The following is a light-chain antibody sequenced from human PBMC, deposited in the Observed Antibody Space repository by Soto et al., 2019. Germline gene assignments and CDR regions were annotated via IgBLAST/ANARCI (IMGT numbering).Light chain of an antibody. V-gene: IGLV2-18*02. CDR1: SSDVGSYNR. J-gene: IGLJ1*01. CDR3: NSYTGSSTYV. Sequence: QSALTQPPSVSGSPGQSVAISCTGTSSDVGSYNRVSWYQQPPGAAPKLMIYEVSNRPSGVPDRFSGSKSGNTASLPISGLQAEDEADYYCNSYTGSSTYVFGTGTKLTVL. CDR2: EVS.